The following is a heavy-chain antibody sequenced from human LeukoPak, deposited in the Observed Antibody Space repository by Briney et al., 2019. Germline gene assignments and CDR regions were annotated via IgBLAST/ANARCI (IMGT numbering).Heavy chain of an antibody. CDR3: ARYDCSSTSRSGGLDY. V-gene: IGHV4-59*01. CDR1: GGSISSYY. Sequence: SETLSLTCTVSGGSISSYYWSWIRQPPGKGLEWIGYIYYSGSTNYNPSLKSRVTISVDTSKNQFSLKLSSVTAADTAVYYCARYDCSSTSRSGGLDYWGQGTLVTVSS. D-gene: IGHD2-2*01. J-gene: IGHJ4*02. CDR2: IYYSGST.